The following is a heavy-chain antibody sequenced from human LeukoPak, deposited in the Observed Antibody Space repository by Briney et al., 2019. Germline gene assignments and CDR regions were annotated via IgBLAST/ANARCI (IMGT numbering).Heavy chain of an antibody. CDR3: ARGGYYGSGNDFRFDP. D-gene: IGHD3-10*01. J-gene: IGHJ5*02. CDR1: GGSISSYY. CDR2: IYYSDST. Sequence: PSETLSLTCTVSGGSISSYYWSWIRQPPGKGLECIAYIYYSDSTNYKPSLKSRVTVSVDTSKNQFSLKLSSVTAADTAVYYCARGGYYGSGNDFRFDPWGQGTLVTVSS. V-gene: IGHV4-59*01.